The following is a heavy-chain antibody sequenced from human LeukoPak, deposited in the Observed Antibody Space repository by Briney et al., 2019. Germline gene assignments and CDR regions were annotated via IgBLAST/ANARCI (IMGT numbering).Heavy chain of an antibody. CDR2: ISSSSSYI. J-gene: IGHJ4*02. CDR3: ARHRGIGSGLDY. CDR1: GFTFSSYS. Sequence: PWGSLRLSCAASGFTFSSYSMNWVRQAPGKGLEWVSSISSSSSYIYYADSVKGRFTISRDNAKNSLYLQMNSLRAEDTAVYYCARHRGIGSGLDYWGQGTLVTVSS. D-gene: IGHD6-19*01. V-gene: IGHV3-21*01.